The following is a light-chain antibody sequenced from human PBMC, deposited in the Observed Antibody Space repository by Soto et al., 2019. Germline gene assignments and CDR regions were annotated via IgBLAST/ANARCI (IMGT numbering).Light chain of an antibody. Sequence: DIQMTQSPSSLSASVGDRVTITCRASQSISSFLNWYQQKPGKAPNLLIYAASSLLSGVPSRFSGSGSGTDFTLTISSLQPEDFATYYCQQSYSTPRTFCQGTKVEIK. CDR3: QQSYSTPRT. J-gene: IGKJ1*01. CDR1: QSISSF. CDR2: AAS. V-gene: IGKV1-39*01.